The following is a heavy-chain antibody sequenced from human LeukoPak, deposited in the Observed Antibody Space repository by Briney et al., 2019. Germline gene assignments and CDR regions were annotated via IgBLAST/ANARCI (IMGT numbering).Heavy chain of an antibody. CDR1: GITLSNYG. D-gene: IGHD6-6*01. Sequence: GGSLRLSCAVSGITLSNYGMSWVRQAPGKGLEWVAGISDSGGRTNYADSVKGRFTISRDNAKNSLYLQMNSLRAEDTAVYYCARDLWYSSSSSNWFDPWGQGTLVTVSS. V-gene: IGHV3-23*01. CDR2: ISDSGGRT. CDR3: ARDLWYSSSSSNWFDP. J-gene: IGHJ5*02.